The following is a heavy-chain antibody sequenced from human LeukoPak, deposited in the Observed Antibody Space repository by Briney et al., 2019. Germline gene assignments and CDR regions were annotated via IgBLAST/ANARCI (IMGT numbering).Heavy chain of an antibody. V-gene: IGHV4-34*01. J-gene: IGHJ4*02. CDR3: ARGRASYDFWSGYLF. D-gene: IGHD3-3*01. CDR2: INHSGST. Sequence: SETLSLTCAVYGGPFSGYYWSLIRQSPGKGLEWIGEINHSGSTNYNPSLKSRVTISVDTSKNQYSLKLSSVTAADTAVYYCARGRASYDFWSGYLFWGQGTLVTVSS. CDR1: GGPFSGYY.